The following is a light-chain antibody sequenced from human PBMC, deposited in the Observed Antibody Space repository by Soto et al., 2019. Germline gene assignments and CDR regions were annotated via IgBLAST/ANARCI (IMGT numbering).Light chain of an antibody. CDR1: RSDIGAYNF. CDR3: TSWTTSTTMI. CDR2: DVS. Sequence: QSALTQPASVSGSPGQSITITCTGTRSDIGAYNFVSWYQQHPGEVPKLMLYDVSIRPSGVSNRFSGSKPGNTASLTISGLQAEDEADYYCTSWTTSTTMIFGGGTKLTVL. V-gene: IGLV2-14*03. J-gene: IGLJ2*01.